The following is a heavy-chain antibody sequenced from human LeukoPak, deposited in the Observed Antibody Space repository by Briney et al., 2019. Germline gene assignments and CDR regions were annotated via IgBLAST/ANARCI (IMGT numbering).Heavy chain of an antibody. Sequence: PGGSLRLSCAASGFTFSNYAMSWVRQAPGKGLEGVSGISGSGGDTYYADSVKGRFTISRDNSKNTLYLQMNSLRAEDTAVYCCAKDRSCTNNICHGDFGYWGQGTLVTVSS. CDR1: GFTFSNYA. CDR2: ISGSGGDT. CDR3: AKDRSCTNNICHGDFGY. V-gene: IGHV3-23*01. J-gene: IGHJ4*02. D-gene: IGHD2-8*01.